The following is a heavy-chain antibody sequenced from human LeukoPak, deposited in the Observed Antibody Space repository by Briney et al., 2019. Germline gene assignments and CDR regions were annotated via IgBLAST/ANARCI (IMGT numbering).Heavy chain of an antibody. J-gene: IGHJ4*02. CDR2: IYYSGST. D-gene: IGHD3-10*01. Sequence: PSETLSLTCAVSGYSISSSNWWGWIRQPPGKGLEWIGFIYYSGSTHYNPSLESRVTMSVDTSKNQFSLKLSSVTAADTAVYYCVRGGYYYGPSDWGQGTLVTVSS. CDR3: VRGGYYYGPSD. V-gene: IGHV4-28*03. CDR1: GYSISSSNW.